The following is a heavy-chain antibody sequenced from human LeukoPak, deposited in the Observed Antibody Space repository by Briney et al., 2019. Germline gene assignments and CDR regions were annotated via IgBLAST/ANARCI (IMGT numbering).Heavy chain of an antibody. CDR3: VREAVAGTAWYFDY. CDR2: IGTAGDT. D-gene: IGHD6-19*01. Sequence: GGSLRLSCAASEFTFSSYAMSWVRQATGKGLEWVSAIGTAGDTYYPDSVKGRFTISRENAKNSLYLQMNSLRAGDTAVYYCVREAVAGTAWYFDYWGQGTLVTVSS. CDR1: EFTFSSYA. J-gene: IGHJ4*02. V-gene: IGHV3-13*01.